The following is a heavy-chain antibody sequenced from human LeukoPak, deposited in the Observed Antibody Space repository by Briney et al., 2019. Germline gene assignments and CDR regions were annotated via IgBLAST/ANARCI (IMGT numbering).Heavy chain of an antibody. CDR1: GFTFSSYE. Sequence: PGRSLRLSCAASGFTFSSYEMNWVRQAPGKGLECVSYISSSGSTIYYADSVKGRSTISRDNAKNSLYLQMNSLRAEDTAVYYCAKGFGGVIVDLDSWGQGTLVTVSS. V-gene: IGHV3-48*03. CDR2: ISSSGSTI. D-gene: IGHD3-16*02. J-gene: IGHJ4*02. CDR3: AKGFGGVIVDLDS.